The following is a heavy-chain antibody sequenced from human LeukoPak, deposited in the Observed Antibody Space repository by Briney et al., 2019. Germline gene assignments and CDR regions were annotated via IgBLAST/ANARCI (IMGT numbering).Heavy chain of an antibody. CDR1: GGSIRSSYYY. V-gene: IGHV4-39*01. CDR3: ASRMLAYCGGDCYSTYPFDY. D-gene: IGHD2-21*02. CDR2: IYYDGSA. Sequence: SETLSLTCTVSGGSIRSSYYYWGWIRQPPGKGLEWIGSIYYDGSASYNPSLKSRVIVSADTSKSQFSLKLTSVTAADTAVYYCASRMLAYCGGDCYSTYPFDYWGQGTLVTVSS. J-gene: IGHJ4*02.